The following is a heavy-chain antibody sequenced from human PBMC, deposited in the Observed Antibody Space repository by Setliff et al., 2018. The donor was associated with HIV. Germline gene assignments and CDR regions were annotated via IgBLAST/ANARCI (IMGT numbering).Heavy chain of an antibody. CDR1: GFTFSNAK. Sequence: LRLSCVASGFTFSNAKMSWVRQAPGKGLEWVGLIRGKTDGGTTDYASPVKGRFTISRDDSKNTLYLQMNSLKTEDTAVYFCARWGAGYNSYDTWGQGSLVTAPQ. CDR3: ARWGAGYNSYDT. D-gene: IGHD5-12*01. J-gene: IGHJ5*02. CDR2: IRGKTDGGTT. V-gene: IGHV3-15*01.